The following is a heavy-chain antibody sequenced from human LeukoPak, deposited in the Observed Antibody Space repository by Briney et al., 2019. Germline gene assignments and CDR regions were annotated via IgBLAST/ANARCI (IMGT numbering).Heavy chain of an antibody. CDR2: ISSSSSCI. CDR1: GFTFSSYS. CDR3: AREIGSSSWPFDY. D-gene: IGHD6-13*01. J-gene: IGHJ4*02. Sequence: PGGSLRLFCAASGFTFSSYSMNWVRQAPGKGLEWVSSISSSSSCIYYADSVKGRFTISRDNAKNSLYLQMNSLRAEDTAVYYCAREIGSSSWPFDYWGQGTLVTVSS. V-gene: IGHV3-21*01.